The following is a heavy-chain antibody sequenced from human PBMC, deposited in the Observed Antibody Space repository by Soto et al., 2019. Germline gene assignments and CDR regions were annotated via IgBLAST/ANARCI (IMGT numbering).Heavy chain of an antibody. V-gene: IGHV3-7*01. CDR2: IKPDGSEK. CDR1: GFTFSTYW. D-gene: IGHD5-18*01. CDR3: ARGLPGYSYAFDS. Sequence: LVESGGGLVQPGGSLRLSCAASGFTFSTYWMSWVRQAPGKGLEWVANIKPDGSEKYYVDSVKGRFTISRDNAKNSLNLQMNSLRAEDRAVYYCARGLPGYSYAFDSWGLGTLVTVSS. J-gene: IGHJ4*02.